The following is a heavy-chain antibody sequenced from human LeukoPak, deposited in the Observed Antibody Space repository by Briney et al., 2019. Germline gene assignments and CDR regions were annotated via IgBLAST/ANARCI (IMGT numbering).Heavy chain of an antibody. CDR2: IYYSGST. J-gene: IGHJ5*02. Sequence: PSETLSLTCTVSGGSISSYYWSWIRQPPGKGLEWIGYIYYSGSTNYNPSLKSRVTISVDTSKNQFSLKLSSVTAADTAVYYCARLLRGGYNWFDPWGQGTLVTVSS. V-gene: IGHV4-59*08. CDR1: GGSISSYY. CDR3: ARLLRGGYNWFDP. D-gene: IGHD3-16*01.